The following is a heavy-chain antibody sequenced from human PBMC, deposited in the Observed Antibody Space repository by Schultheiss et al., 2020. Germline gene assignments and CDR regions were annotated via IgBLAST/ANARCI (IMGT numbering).Heavy chain of an antibody. V-gene: IGHV3-30*18. J-gene: IGHJ4*02. D-gene: IGHD3-3*01. Sequence: GGSLRLSCAASGFTFSSYGMHWVRQAPGKGLEWVAVISYDGSNKYYADSVKGRFTVSRDNSKNTLYLQMNSLRAEDTAVYHCAKDVGSGYYGGIELDYWGQGTLVNVSS. CDR3: AKDVGSGYYGGIELDY. CDR1: GFTFSSYG. CDR2: ISYDGSNK.